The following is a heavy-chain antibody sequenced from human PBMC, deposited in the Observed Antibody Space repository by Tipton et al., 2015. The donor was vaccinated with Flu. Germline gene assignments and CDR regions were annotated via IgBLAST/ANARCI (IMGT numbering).Heavy chain of an antibody. CDR2: IYSSGIT. CDR3: ARGSGSGTFVIFDY. V-gene: IGHV4-4*07. Sequence: TLSLTCTVSGGSLSSFYWTWIRQPAGKGLEWIGRIYSSGITKYNPSLKSRVTMSVVTSKNQCSLSLSSVTAADTAVYYCARGSGSGTFVIFDYWGQGTLVAVSS. CDR1: GGSLSSFY. D-gene: IGHD3-10*01. J-gene: IGHJ4*02.